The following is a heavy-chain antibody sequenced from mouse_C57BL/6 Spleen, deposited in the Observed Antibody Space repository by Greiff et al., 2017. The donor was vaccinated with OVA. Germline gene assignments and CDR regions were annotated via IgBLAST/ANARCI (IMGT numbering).Heavy chain of an antibody. Sequence: EVQVVESGEGLVKPGGSLKLSCAASGFTFSSYAMSWVRQTPEKRLEWVAYISSGGDYIYYADTVKGRFTISRDNARNTLYLQMSSLKSEDTAMYYCTSYGSSPWFAYWGQGTLVTVSA. V-gene: IGHV5-9-1*02. J-gene: IGHJ3*01. CDR1: GFTFSSYA. CDR2: ISSGGDYI. CDR3: TSYGSSPWFAY. D-gene: IGHD1-1*01.